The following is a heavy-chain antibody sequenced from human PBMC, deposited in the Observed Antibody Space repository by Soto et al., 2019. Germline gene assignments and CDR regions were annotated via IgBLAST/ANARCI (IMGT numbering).Heavy chain of an antibody. V-gene: IGHV3-30-3*01. CDR1: GFTFSSYA. Sequence: GESLKISCAASGFTFSSYAMHWVRQAPGKGLEWVAVISYDGSNKYYADSVKGRFTISRDNSKNTLYLQMNSLRAEDTAVYYCARPSDIVTYNFDYWGQGTLVTVSS. CDR2: ISYDGSNK. CDR3: ARPSDIVTYNFDY. J-gene: IGHJ4*02. D-gene: IGHD5-12*01.